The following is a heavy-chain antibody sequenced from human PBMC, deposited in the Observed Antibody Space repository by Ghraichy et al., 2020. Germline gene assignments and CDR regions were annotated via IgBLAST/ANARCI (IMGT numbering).Heavy chain of an antibody. CDR3: ASDSRYAFDI. CDR1: GITFSSYS. J-gene: IGHJ3*02. CDR2: IISDSNTR. Sequence: GGSLRLSCASSGITFSSYSMNWVRQAPGKGLEWISYIISDSNTRNADSVGGRFTNPRDNAKNSLYLQMNSLRDEDTAVYFCASDSRYAFDILGQGTMVTVSS. V-gene: IGHV3-48*02.